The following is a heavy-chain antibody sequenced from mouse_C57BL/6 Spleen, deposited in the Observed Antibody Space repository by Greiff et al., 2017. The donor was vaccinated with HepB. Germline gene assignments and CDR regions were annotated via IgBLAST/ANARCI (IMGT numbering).Heavy chain of an antibody. Sequence: QVQLKQSGPELVKPGASVKISCKASGYAFSSSWMNWVKQRPGKGLEWIGRIYPGDGDTNYNGKFKGKATLTADKSSSTAYMQLSSLTSEDSAVYFCARSSITTVVESYYFDYWGQGTTLTVSS. V-gene: IGHV1-82*01. CDR1: GYAFSSSW. J-gene: IGHJ2*01. CDR3: ARSSITTVVESYYFDY. D-gene: IGHD1-1*01. CDR2: IYPGDGDT.